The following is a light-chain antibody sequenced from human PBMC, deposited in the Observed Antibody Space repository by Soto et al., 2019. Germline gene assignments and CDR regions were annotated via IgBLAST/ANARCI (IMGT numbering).Light chain of an antibody. Sequence: QSVLTQPPSVSGAPGQRVTISCTGSSSNIGAGYDVHWYHQLPGTAPNLLIYGNSNRPSGVPDRFSGSKSGTSASLAITGLQAEDEADYYCQSYDSSLSVVFGGGTKLTVL. V-gene: IGLV1-40*01. CDR2: GNS. CDR1: SSNIGAGYD. CDR3: QSYDSSLSVV. J-gene: IGLJ2*01.